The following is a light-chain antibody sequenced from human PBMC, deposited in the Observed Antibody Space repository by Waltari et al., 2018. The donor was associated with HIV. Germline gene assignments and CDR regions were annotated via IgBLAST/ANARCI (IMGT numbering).Light chain of an antibody. CDR2: AAS. CDR1: QTIDTY. CDR3: QQSYSSLST. J-gene: IGKJ2*01. Sequence: DIQMTQSPSALSASLGDRVTITCRASQTIDTYLNWYQQRPEEAPKLLIYAASNLQSGVPSRFSGRGSGTDFTLTISSLQPEDFATYFCQQSYSSLSTFGQGTKL. V-gene: IGKV1-39*01.